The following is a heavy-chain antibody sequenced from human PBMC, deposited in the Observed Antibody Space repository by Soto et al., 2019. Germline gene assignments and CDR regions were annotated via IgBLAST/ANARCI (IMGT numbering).Heavy chain of an antibody. J-gene: IGHJ3*02. V-gene: IGHV3-13*01. CDR1: GFTFSSYD. CDR3: ARAGGDYYAFDI. D-gene: IGHD4-17*01. CDR2: IGTAGDT. Sequence: GGSLRLSCAASGFTFSSYDMHWVRQATGKGLEWVSAIGTAGDTYYPGSVKGRFTISRENAKNSLYLQMNSLRAGDTAVYYCARAGGDYYAFDIWGQGTMVTVSS.